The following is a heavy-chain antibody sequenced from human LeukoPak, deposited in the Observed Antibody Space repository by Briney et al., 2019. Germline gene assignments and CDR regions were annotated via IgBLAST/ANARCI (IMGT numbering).Heavy chain of an antibody. D-gene: IGHD3-22*01. CDR3: AKNYDSSVGTLDI. CDR2: VSGSGGST. V-gene: IGHV3-23*01. J-gene: IGHJ3*02. Sequence: GGSLRLSCAASGFTLNNAWMSWVRQAPGKGLEWVSGVSGSGGSTYYADSVKGRLTISRDNSKNMLYLQMNSLRAEDTAVYYCAKNYDSSVGTLDIWGQGTMVTVSS. CDR1: GFTLNNAW.